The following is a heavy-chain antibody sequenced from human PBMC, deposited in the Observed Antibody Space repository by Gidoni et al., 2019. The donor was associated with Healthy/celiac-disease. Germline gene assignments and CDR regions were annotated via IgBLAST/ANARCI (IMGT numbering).Heavy chain of an antibody. CDR2: INHSGST. D-gene: IGHD7-27*01. CDR3: ARTPRWGKNADY. CDR1: GGSFSGYY. Sequence: QVQLQQWGAGLLKPSETLSPTCAVYGGSFSGYYWSWIRQPPGQGLEWIGEINHSGSTNYNPSLKSRVTISVDTSKNQFSLKLSSVTAADTAVYYCARTPRWGKNADYWGQGTLVTVSS. V-gene: IGHV4-34*01. J-gene: IGHJ4*02.